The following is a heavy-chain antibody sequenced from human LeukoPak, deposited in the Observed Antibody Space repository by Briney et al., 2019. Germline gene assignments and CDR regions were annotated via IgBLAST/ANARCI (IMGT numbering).Heavy chain of an antibody. V-gene: IGHV1-24*01. D-gene: IGHD2-2*01. CDR1: GYTLTELS. J-gene: IGHJ4*02. CDR3: ARDGGQLLPKNYFDY. CDR2: FDPEDGET. Sequence: ASVKVSCKVSGYTLTELSMHWVRQAPGKGLEWMGGFDPEDGETIYAQKFQGRVTMTEDTPTDTAYMELSSLRSEDTAVYYCARDGGQLLPKNYFDYWGQGTLVTVSS.